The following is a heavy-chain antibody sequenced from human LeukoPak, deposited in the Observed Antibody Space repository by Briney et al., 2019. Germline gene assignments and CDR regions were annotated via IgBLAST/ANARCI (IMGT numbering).Heavy chain of an antibody. V-gene: IGHV3-33*01. CDR3: ARDIRSYYYMDV. CDR2: LWYDGSNK. CDR1: GFTFNSYG. J-gene: IGHJ6*03. Sequence: GGSLRLSCAASGFTFNSYGMHWVRQAPGKGLEWVAVLWYDGSNKDYADSVKGRFTISRDNSKNTLYLQMNSLRAEDTAVYYCARDIRSYYYMDVWGKGTTVTVSS.